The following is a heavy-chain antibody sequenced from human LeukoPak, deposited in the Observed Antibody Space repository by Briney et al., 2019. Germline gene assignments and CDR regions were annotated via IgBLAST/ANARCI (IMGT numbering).Heavy chain of an antibody. J-gene: IGHJ6*03. V-gene: IGHV1-2*02. Sequence: GASVKVSCKASGYTFSDYYIHWVRQDPGQGLEWMGWINPNSGGTDYAQKFQGRVTMTRDTSINTAYMDLSRLTSDDTAVYYCARAYCSTTTCPRGYYHYSVDVWGKGTTVTVSS. CDR2: INPNSGGT. CDR3: ARAYCSTTTCPRGYYHYSVDV. D-gene: IGHD2-2*01. CDR1: GYTFSDYY.